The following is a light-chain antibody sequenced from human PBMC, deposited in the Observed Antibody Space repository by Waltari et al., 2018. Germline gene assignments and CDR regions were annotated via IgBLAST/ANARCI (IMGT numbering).Light chain of an antibody. J-gene: IGLJ2*01. Sequence: QSALTQPASVSGSPGQSITISCTGTSSDVGGYTYVSWYQQPPGKAPKLMIYEVSNRPSGVSNRFSGSKSGNTASLTISGLQAEDEADYYCSSYTSSSTVVFGGGTKLTVL. CDR2: EVS. V-gene: IGLV2-14*01. CDR3: SSYTSSSTVV. CDR1: SSDVGGYTY.